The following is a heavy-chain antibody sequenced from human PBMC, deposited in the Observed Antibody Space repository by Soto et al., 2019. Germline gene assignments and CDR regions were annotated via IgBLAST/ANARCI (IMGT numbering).Heavy chain of an antibody. V-gene: IGHV1-18*01. CDR3: ARGGFAYGYLDF. CDR2: ISTYNIDT. D-gene: IGHD5-18*01. CDR1: GYTFTSYG. J-gene: IGHJ4*02. Sequence: QVHLVQSGAEVKKPGASLKVSCKTSGYTFTSYGIVWVRQAPGQGLEWMGWISTYNIDTTYAQKFKGRVTMSTDTSTPTAYRELTSLTSADTAMYYCARGGFAYGYLDFWAQGTLATVSS.